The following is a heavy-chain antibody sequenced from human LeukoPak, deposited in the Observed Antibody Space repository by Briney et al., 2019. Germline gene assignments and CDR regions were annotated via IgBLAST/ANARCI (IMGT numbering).Heavy chain of an antibody. Sequence: PSETLSLTCAVYGGSFSGYYWSWIRQPPGNGLEWIGEINHSGSTNYNPSLKSRVTISVDTSKNQFSLKLSSVTAADTAVYYCASMSIAARPSTPAHNYFDYWGQGTLVTVSS. V-gene: IGHV4-34*01. CDR3: ASMSIAARPSTPAHNYFDY. J-gene: IGHJ4*02. CDR2: INHSGST. CDR1: GGSFSGYY. D-gene: IGHD6-6*01.